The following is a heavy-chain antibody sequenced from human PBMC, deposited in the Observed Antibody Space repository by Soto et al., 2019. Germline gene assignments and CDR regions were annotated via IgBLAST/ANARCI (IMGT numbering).Heavy chain of an antibody. CDR3: ARDLGPNSGPDDDY. D-gene: IGHD1-26*01. CDR1: GGTFSSYA. CDR2: IIPIFGTA. V-gene: IGHV1-69*01. Sequence: QVQLVQSGAEVKKPGSSVKVSCKASGGTFSSYAISWVRQAPGQGLEWMGGIIPIFGTANYAQKFQGRVTITADESTSTAYMELSSVRSEDTAVYYCARDLGPNSGPDDDYWGQGALVTVSS. J-gene: IGHJ4*02.